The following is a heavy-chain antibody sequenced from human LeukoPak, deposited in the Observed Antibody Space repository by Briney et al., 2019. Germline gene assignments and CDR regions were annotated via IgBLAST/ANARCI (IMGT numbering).Heavy chain of an antibody. Sequence: GGSLRLSCAASGFTYSNYAISWVRQAPGKGLEWVSAISGSGGNTYCADSVKGRFTISRDNSKNTLSLQMNSLRAEDTAVYYCAKDLALGGGSVFDYWGQGTLVTVSS. CDR2: ISGSGGNT. D-gene: IGHD3-10*01. CDR3: AKDLALGGGSVFDY. CDR1: GFTYSNYA. J-gene: IGHJ4*02. V-gene: IGHV3-23*01.